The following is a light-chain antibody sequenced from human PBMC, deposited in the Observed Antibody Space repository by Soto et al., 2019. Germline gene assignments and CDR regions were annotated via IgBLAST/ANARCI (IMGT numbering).Light chain of an antibody. CDR1: QSVSSSY. V-gene: IGKV3-20*01. CDR3: QEYGSSPYN. J-gene: IGKJ2*01. CDR2: GAS. Sequence: EIVLTQSPGTLSLSPGERATLSCRASQSVSSSYLAWYQQKPGQAPRLLIYGASSRATGIPDRFSGSGSGTDFTLTISRLVPEDFAVYYCQEYGSSPYNFGQGTKLEIK.